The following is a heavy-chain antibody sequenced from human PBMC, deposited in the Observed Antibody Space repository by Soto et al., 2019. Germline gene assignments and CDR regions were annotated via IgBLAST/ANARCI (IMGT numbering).Heavy chain of an antibody. D-gene: IGHD6-19*01. Sequence: ASVKVSCKASGYTFTSYAMHWVRQAPGQRLEWMGWINAGNGNTKYSQKFQGRVTITRDTSASTAYMELSSLRSEDTAVYYCARGRYISRDSRGWYPYYWGQGTLDTVAS. V-gene: IGHV1-3*01. CDR1: GYTFTSYA. CDR2: INAGNGNT. CDR3: ARGRYISRDSRGWYPYY. J-gene: IGHJ4*02.